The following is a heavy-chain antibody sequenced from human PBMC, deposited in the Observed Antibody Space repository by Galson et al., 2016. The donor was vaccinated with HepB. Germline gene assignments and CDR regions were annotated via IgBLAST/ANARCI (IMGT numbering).Heavy chain of an antibody. Sequence: SLRLSCAASGFTFSNYAMIWVRQAPGKGLEWVSGLSGSGGSTYYADSVKGRFTISRDNSKNTLYLQMNSLRAEDTAVYYCANRRGILTDPAGYWGQGTLVTVSS. D-gene: IGHD3-9*01. CDR3: ANRRGILTDPAGY. V-gene: IGHV3-23*01. CDR2: LSGSGGST. J-gene: IGHJ4*02. CDR1: GFTFSNYA.